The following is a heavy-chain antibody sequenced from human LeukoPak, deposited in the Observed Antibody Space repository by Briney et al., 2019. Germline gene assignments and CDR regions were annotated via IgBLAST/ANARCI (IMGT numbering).Heavy chain of an antibody. CDR2: VSTYDGNR. J-gene: IGHJ4*02. Sequence: ASVKVSCKPSGCTFTNYGISWVRQAPGERPEWMGWVSTYDGNRNYAQKFQGRVSMTEDTSTGTAYMELRSLTSDDTAIYYCARDRRRYTTTSYGYTYWGQGSLVTVSS. V-gene: IGHV1-18*01. CDR3: ARDRRRYTTTSYGYTY. D-gene: IGHD3-16*02. CDR1: GCTFTNYG.